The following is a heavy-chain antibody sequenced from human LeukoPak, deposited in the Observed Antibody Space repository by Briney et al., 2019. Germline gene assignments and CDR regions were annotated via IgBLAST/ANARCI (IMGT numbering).Heavy chain of an antibody. CDR1: GDSISSVAY. CDR3: ARTMRRPPNYDSSGYYFGYGALDF. Sequence: SETLSLTCSVSGDSISSVAYWGWIRQPPGKGLEWIGSIYYSGSTYYNPSLKSRVTMNVDTSKNQFSLKLSSVTAADTAVYYCARTMRRPPNYDSSGYYFGYGALDFWGQGTMVTVSS. V-gene: IGHV4-39*01. CDR2: IYYSGST. J-gene: IGHJ3*01. D-gene: IGHD3-22*01.